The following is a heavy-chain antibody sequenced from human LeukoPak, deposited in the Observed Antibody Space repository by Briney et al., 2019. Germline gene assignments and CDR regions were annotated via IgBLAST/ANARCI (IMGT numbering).Heavy chain of an antibody. J-gene: IGHJ4*02. CDR1: GFTFSDFR. Sequence: PGGSLRLSCAASGFTFSDFRMIWVRQAPGKGLEWVSSIFPSSDEIHYADSVKGRFTISRDNSRSTLSLQMDSLRAEDTATYYCATYRQIQVPFEFWGQGTLVTVSS. CDR3: ATYRQIQVPFEF. D-gene: IGHD5-18*01. V-gene: IGHV3-23*01. CDR2: IFPSSDEI.